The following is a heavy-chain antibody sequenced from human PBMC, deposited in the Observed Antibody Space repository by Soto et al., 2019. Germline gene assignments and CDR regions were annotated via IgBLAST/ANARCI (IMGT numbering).Heavy chain of an antibody. J-gene: IGHJ6*02. CDR2: IRSKAYGGTT. Sequence: PGGSLRLSCTASGFTFGDYAMSWFRQAPGKGLEWVGFIRSKAYGGTTEYAASVKGRFTISRDDSKSIAYLQMNSLKTEDTAVYYCTRASDSSGSYYYYGMDVWGQGTTVTVSS. CDR3: TRASDSSGSYYYYGMDV. CDR1: GFTFGDYA. D-gene: IGHD3-22*01. V-gene: IGHV3-49*03.